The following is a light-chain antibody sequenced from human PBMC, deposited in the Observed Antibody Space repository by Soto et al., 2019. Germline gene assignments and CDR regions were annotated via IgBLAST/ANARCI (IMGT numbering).Light chain of an antibody. V-gene: IGLV7-43*01. Sequence: QAVVTQEPSLTVSPGGTVTLTCASSTGAVTGGYYPNWFQRKPGQAPRPLIYSTSNKHSCTPARFSGSLLGGKAALTLSGVQPEDEAEYYCLLYYGGAQLIFGGGTKVTVL. CDR1: TGAVTGGYY. CDR2: STS. CDR3: LLYYGGAQLI. J-gene: IGLJ2*01.